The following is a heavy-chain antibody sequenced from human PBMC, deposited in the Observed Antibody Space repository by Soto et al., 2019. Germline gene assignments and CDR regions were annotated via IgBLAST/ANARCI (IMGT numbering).Heavy chain of an antibody. CDR2: IRSKAYGGTT. D-gene: IGHD6-13*01. V-gene: IGHV3-49*03. CDR3: TRDLASSSIDY. J-gene: IGHJ4*02. Sequence: GGSLRLSCTASGFTFGDYAMSWFRQAPGKGLEWVGFIRSKAYGGTTEYAASVKGRFTISRDDSKSIAYLQMNSLKTEGTAVYYCTRDLASSSIDYWGQGTLVTVSS. CDR1: GFTFGDYA.